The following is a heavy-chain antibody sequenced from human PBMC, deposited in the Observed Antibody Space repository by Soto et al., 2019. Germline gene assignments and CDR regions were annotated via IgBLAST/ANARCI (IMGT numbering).Heavy chain of an antibody. CDR1: GYTLTELS. CDR2: FDPEHDET. CDR3: APLKTNYHYYYGMDV. V-gene: IGHV1-24*01. Sequence: ASVKVSCKVSGYTLTELSVHWVRQTPGKGLEWMGGFDPEHDETVYAQKFQGRVTMTEDTPTDTAYMELSSLRSEDTAVYYCAPLKTNYHYYYGMDVSGQGTTVTVSS. D-gene: IGHD4-4*01. J-gene: IGHJ6*02.